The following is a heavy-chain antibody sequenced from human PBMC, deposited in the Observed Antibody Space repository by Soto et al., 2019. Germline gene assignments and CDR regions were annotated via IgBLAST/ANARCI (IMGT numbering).Heavy chain of an antibody. CDR2: INPSGGST. Sequence: QVQLVQSGAEVKKPGASVKVSCKASGYTFTSYYMHWVRQAPGQGLEWMGIINPSGGSTSYAQKIQGRFTMSSNTSSAKVYMERSSMSTEDTAVYYCARMGPGKGGSPTSHQGLYSAYGTDVWGQGTTVTVSS. V-gene: IGHV1-46*01. CDR1: GYTFTSYY. J-gene: IGHJ6*02. CDR3: ARMGPGKGGSPTSHQGLYSAYGTDV. D-gene: IGHD2-15*01.